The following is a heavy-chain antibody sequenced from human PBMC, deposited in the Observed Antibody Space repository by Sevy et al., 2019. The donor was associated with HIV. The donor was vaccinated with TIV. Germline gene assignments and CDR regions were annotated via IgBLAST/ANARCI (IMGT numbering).Heavy chain of an antibody. CDR1: GYTFTSYG. CDR2: ISTLNVNT. J-gene: IGHJ4*02. V-gene: IGHV1-18*01. CDR3: ARDDCSSLSCHGSLLY. D-gene: IGHD2-2*01. Sequence: ASVKVSCKASGYTFTSYGISWVRQAPGQGLEWLGWISTLNVNTNNAQKFQGGVTMTTDTSTGTASMELRSLRSDDTAVYYCARDDCSSLSCHGSLLYWGQGTLVTVSS.